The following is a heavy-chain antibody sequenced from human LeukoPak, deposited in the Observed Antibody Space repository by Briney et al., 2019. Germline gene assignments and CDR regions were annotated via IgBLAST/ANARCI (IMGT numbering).Heavy chain of an antibody. V-gene: IGHV3-7*01. D-gene: IGHD4-11*01. CDR1: GFTFSNYG. Sequence: GGSLRLSCAASGFTFSNYGMSWVRQAPGKGLEGVANIKQDGSEKYYVDSVKGRFTISRDNAKNSLYLQMNSLRAEDTAVYYCARGLHPSYYYYYMDVWGKGTTVTVSS. CDR2: IKQDGSEK. J-gene: IGHJ6*03. CDR3: ARGLHPSYYYYYMDV.